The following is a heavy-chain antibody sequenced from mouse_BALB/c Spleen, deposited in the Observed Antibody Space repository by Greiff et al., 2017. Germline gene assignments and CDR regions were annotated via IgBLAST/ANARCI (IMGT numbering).Heavy chain of an antibody. CDR2: ISYSGST. Sequence: EVKLVESGPGLVKPSQSLSLTCTVTGYSITSDYAWNWIRQFPGNKLEWMGYISYSGSTSYNPSLKSRISITRDTSKNQFFLQLNSVTTEDTATYYCARVYYGNWYFDVWGAGTTVTVSS. D-gene: IGHD2-1*01. V-gene: IGHV3-2*02. CDR3: ARVYYGNWYFDV. CDR1: GYSITSDYA. J-gene: IGHJ1*01.